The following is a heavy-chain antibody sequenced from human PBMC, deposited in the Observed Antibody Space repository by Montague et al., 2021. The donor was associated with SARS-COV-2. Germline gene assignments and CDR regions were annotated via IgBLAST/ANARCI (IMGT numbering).Heavy chain of an antibody. CDR3: ASGKYYDVWFDYHSHDYVSGMDA. D-gene: IGHD3-3*01. CDR2: IHISWST. V-gene: IGHV4-4*07. Sequence: SETLSLTCTVSGGSISSYYWSWIRQSAGKGLEWIWRIHISWSTDYNPSLNSRVTMSVATSTNQFSLKLSSVTAADTAVYYCASGKYYDVWFDYHSHDYVSGMDAWGQGTTVTVSS. CDR1: GGSISSYY. J-gene: IGHJ6*02.